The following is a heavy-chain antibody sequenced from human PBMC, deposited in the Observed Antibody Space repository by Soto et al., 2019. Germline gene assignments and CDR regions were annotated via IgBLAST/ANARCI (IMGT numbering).Heavy chain of an antibody. D-gene: IGHD1-26*01. J-gene: IGHJ4*02. V-gene: IGHV3-23*01. CDR1: GFIFISYA. CDR3: ASARATFDS. CDR2: IGGSGAST. Sequence: VQVFQSGGRLVQPGESLGLSCGAPGFIFISYALSWVRQVPGKGREWISSIGGSGASTWYAGSVQGRFIISRDNSKSTVSQNMSSLRVEDTAIYYCASARATFDSWGQGTLVTVSS.